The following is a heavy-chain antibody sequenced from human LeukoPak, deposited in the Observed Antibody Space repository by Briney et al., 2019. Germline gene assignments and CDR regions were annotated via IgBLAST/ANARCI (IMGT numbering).Heavy chain of an antibody. CDR2: ISYDGSNK. CDR1: GFTFSSYG. CDR3: AKDIGGYYGSGSYFHY. Sequence: GGSLRLSCAASGFTFSSYGMHWVRQAPGKGLEWVAVISYDGSNKYYADSVKGRFTISRDNSKNTLYLQMNSLRAEDTALYYCAKDIGGYYGSGSYFHYWGQGTLVTVSS. J-gene: IGHJ4*02. D-gene: IGHD3-10*01. V-gene: IGHV3-30*18.